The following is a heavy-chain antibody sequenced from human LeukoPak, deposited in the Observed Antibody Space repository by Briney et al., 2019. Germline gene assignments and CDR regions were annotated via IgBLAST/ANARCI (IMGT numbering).Heavy chain of an antibody. CDR1: GFTFSTYA. J-gene: IGHJ3*02. D-gene: IGHD5-24*01. CDR2: IYSGGST. CDR3: ARDATDADAFDI. V-gene: IGHV3-53*01. Sequence: PGGSLRLSCAASGFTFSTYAMSWVRQAPGKGLEWVSVIYSGGSTYYADSVKGRFTISRDNSKNTLYLQMNSLRVEDTAVYYCARDATDADAFDIWGQGTMVTVSS.